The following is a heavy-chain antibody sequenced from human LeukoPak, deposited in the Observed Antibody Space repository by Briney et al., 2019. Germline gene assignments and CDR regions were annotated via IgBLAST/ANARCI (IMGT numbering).Heavy chain of an antibody. CDR1: GFTVSSNY. D-gene: IGHD6-13*01. CDR3: AKEGDSSSWYGGWFDP. CDR2: ISGSGGST. Sequence: GGSLRLSCAASGFTVSSNYMSWVRQAPGKGLEWVSAISGSGGSTYYADSVKGRFTISRDNSKNTLYLQMNSLRAEDTAVYYCAKEGDSSSWYGGWFDPWGQGTLVTVSS. V-gene: IGHV3-23*01. J-gene: IGHJ5*02.